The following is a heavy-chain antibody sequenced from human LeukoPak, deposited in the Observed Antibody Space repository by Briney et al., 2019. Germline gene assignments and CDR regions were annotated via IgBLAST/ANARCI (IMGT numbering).Heavy chain of an antibody. D-gene: IGHD3-22*01. J-gene: IGHJ4*02. CDR3: ASDSYYDSTVGFYY. CDR1: GFTFSSYW. V-gene: IGHV3-74*01. Sequence: GGSLRLSCAASGFTFSSYWMHWVRQAPGKGLVWVSRIDSDVSNANYADSVKGRFTISRDNAKNTVYLQMNSLRAEDTAIYYCASDSYYDSTVGFYYWGQGTLVTVSS. CDR2: IDSDVSNA.